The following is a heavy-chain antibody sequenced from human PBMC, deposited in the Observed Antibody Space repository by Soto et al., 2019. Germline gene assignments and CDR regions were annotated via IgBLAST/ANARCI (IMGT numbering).Heavy chain of an antibody. V-gene: IGHV3-7*01. CDR3: ARQSPVYSSSSVGDY. J-gene: IGHJ4*02. CDR2: IKQDGSQK. CDR1: GFTFSSYW. Sequence: GGSLRLSCVASGFTFSSYWMSWVRQAPGKGLEWVANIKQDGSQKYYVGSVKGRFTISRDNTQNSLFLQMNSLRAEDTAVYYCARQSPVYSSSSVGDYWGQGTLVTVSS. D-gene: IGHD6-6*01.